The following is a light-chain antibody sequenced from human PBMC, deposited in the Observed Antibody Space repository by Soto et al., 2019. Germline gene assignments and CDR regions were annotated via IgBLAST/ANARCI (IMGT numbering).Light chain of an antibody. V-gene: IGLV1-40*01. CDR1: SSTIGAGYN. CDR2: VNS. J-gene: IGLJ1*01. Sequence: SVLTQPPSVSGAPGKGVTTSCTGSSSTIGAGYNVHWYKNLPGTAPKPLIYVNSNRPSGVPDRFSGSKSGTSASLAITGLQAEDEADYYSQSYDSSLSALYVFGTGTKVTVL. CDR3: QSYDSSLSALYV.